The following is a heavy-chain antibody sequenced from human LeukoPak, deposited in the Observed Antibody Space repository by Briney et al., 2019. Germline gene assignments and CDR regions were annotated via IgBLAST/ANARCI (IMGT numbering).Heavy chain of an antibody. CDR1: GGSISSYC. Sequence: SETLSLTCTVSGGSISSYCWSWIRQPPGKGLEWIGYIYYSGSTNYNPSLKSRVTISVDTSKNQFSLKLSSVTAADTAVYYCARADYKITVVWDYWGQGTLVIVSS. CDR2: IYYSGST. CDR3: ARADYKITVVWDY. V-gene: IGHV4-59*01. D-gene: IGHD4-23*01. J-gene: IGHJ4*02.